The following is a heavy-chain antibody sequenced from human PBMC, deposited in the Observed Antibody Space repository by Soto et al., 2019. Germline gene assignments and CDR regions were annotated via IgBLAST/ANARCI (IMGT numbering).Heavy chain of an antibody. CDR2: IWYDGSNK. V-gene: IGHV3-33*01. Sequence: PGGSLRLSCAASGFTFSSYGMHWVRQAPGKGLEWVAVIWYDGSNKYYADSVKGRFTISRDNSKNTLYLQMNSLRAEDTAVYYCARDPRGYSYEYYFDYWGQGTLVTVSS. J-gene: IGHJ4*02. CDR3: ARDPRGYSYEYYFDY. D-gene: IGHD5-18*01. CDR1: GFTFSSYG.